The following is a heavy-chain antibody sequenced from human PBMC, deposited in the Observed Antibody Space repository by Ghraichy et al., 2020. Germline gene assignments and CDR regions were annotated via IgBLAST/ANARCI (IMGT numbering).Heavy chain of an antibody. D-gene: IGHD1-26*01. CDR3: VRAREDAFDI. CDR1: GFTLRSYD. V-gene: IGHV3-13*01. Sequence: GGSLRLSCAASGFTLRSYDMEWVRQPTGKGLEWVSAIGIAGDTYYAASVKGRFTISREVARNSLYLQMSSLRVGDTAVYYCVRAREDAFDIWGQGTVVTVAS. CDR2: IGIAGDT. J-gene: IGHJ3*02.